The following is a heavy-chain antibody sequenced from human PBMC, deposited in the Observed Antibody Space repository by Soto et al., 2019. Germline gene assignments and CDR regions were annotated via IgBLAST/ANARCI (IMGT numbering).Heavy chain of an antibody. CDR2: ISSSGSTV. Sequence: PGGSLRLSCAASGFTFTDYYMSWIRQAPGKGLEWVSYISSSGSTVFYADSVKGRFTISRDNAKISLYLQMNSLRAEDTAVYYCARSPSGYPDWWGHGTLVTVSS. CDR1: GFTFTDYY. V-gene: IGHV3-11*01. D-gene: IGHD5-18*01. J-gene: IGHJ5*01. CDR3: ARSPSGYPDW.